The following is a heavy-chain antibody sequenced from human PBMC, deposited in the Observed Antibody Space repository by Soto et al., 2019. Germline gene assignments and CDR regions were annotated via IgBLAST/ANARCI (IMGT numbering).Heavy chain of an antibody. J-gene: IGHJ6*02. V-gene: IGHV1-69*06. Sequence: QVQLVQSGAEVKKPGSSVKVSCKASGGTFSSYAISWVRQAPGQGLEWMGGIIPIFGTANYAQKFQGRVTITADKSTSTAYMELSSLRSEDTAVYYCAREENTAARLEIYYYYYGMDVWGQGTTVTVSS. CDR3: AREENTAARLEIYYYYYGMDV. D-gene: IGHD6-6*01. CDR2: IIPIFGTA. CDR1: GGTFSSYA.